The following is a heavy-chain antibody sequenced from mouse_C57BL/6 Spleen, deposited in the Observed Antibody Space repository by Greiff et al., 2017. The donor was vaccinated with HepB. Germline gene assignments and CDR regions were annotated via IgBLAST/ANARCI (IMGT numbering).Heavy chain of an antibody. J-gene: IGHJ4*01. Sequence: DVQLVESGGDLVKPGGSLKLSCAASGFTFSSYGMSWVRQTPDKRLEWVATISSGGSYTYYPDSVKGRFTISRDNAKNTLYLQMSSLKTEDTAMYYCARRNYYGSSYNYYAMDYWGQGTSVTVSS. V-gene: IGHV5-6*01. D-gene: IGHD1-1*01. CDR2: ISSGGSYT. CDR1: GFTFSSYG. CDR3: ARRNYYGSSYNYYAMDY.